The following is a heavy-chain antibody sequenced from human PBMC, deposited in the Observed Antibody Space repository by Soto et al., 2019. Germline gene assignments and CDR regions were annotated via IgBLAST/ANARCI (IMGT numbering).Heavy chain of an antibody. CDR3: ARALWYYDILTGYSDGYFDY. CDR1: GYTFPDHY. V-gene: IGHV1-2*04. Sequence: SSVKVSRKASGYTFPDHYLHWVRQAPAQGIAWLGWINPNSGGTNYAQKFQGWVTMTRDTSISTAYMELSRLRSDDTAVYYCARALWYYDILTGYSDGYFDYWGQGTLVTVSS. CDR2: INPNSGGT. D-gene: IGHD3-9*01. J-gene: IGHJ4*02.